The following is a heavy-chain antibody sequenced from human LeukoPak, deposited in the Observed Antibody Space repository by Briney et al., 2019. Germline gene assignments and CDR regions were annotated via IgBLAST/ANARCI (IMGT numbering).Heavy chain of an antibody. CDR1: GGYISSSSYY. CDR3: ARHRAATAYHYYMDV. CDR2: IYYSGST. Sequence: SETLSLTCTVSGGYISSSSYYWGWIRQPPGKGLEWIGSIYYSGSTYYNPSLKSRVTISVDTSKNQFSLKLSSVTAADTAVYYCARHRAATAYHYYMDVWGKGTTVTVSS. D-gene: IGHD2-15*01. J-gene: IGHJ6*03. V-gene: IGHV4-39*01.